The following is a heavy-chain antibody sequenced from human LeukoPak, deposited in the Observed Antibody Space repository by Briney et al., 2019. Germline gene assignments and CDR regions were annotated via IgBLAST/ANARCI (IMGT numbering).Heavy chain of an antibody. Sequence: GGSLRLPCAASGFTFSSYWMSWVRQAPGKGLEWVANIKQDGSEKYYVNSVKGRFTISRDNAKNSLYLQMNSLRAEDTAVYYCARVGGDIVVVPAAKGTGAALVYYYYGMDVWGKGTTVTVSS. D-gene: IGHD2-2*01. CDR3: ARVGGDIVVVPAAKGTGAALVYYYYGMDV. CDR2: IKQDGSEK. J-gene: IGHJ6*04. V-gene: IGHV3-7*03. CDR1: GFTFSSYW.